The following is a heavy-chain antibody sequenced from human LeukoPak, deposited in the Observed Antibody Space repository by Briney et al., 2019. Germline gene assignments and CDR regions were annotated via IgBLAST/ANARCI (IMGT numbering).Heavy chain of an antibody. J-gene: IGHJ4*02. D-gene: IGHD6-13*01. CDR1: GGTFSSYA. CDR2: IIPIFGTA. CDR3: ARRVHSSSWSSYFDY. V-gene: IGHV1-69*13. Sequence: SVKVSCKASGGTFSSYAISWVRQAPGQGLEWMGGIIPIFGTANYAQKFQGRVTITADESTSTAYMELSSLRSEDTAVYYCARRVHSSSWSSYFDYWGQETLVTVSS.